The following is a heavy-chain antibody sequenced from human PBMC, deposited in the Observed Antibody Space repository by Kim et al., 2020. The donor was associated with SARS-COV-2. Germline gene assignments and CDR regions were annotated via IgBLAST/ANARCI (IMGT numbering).Heavy chain of an antibody. CDR1: GGSISSSSYY. CDR2: IYYSGST. Sequence: SETLSLTCTVSGGSISSSSYYWGWIRQPPGKGLEWIGSIYYSGSTYYNPSLKSRVTISVDTSKNQFSLKLSSVTAADTAVYYCARGHNYGGNFLFDYWGQGTLVTVSS. CDR3: ARGHNYGGNFLFDY. V-gene: IGHV4-39*01. D-gene: IGHD4-17*01. J-gene: IGHJ4*02.